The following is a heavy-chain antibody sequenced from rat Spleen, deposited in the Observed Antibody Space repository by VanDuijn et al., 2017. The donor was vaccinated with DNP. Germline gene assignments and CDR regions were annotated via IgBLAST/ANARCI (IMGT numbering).Heavy chain of an antibody. D-gene: IGHD1-11*01. CDR2: ISYSGNT. V-gene: IGHV3-1*01. J-gene: IGHJ3*01. Sequence: EVRFQESGPGLVKPSESLSLTCSVTGYSITSNYWGWIRKFPGNQMEWMGYISYSGNTNYNPSLKSRISITRDTSKNQFFLQLNSVSPEDTATYYCAKGPNYGGYSDYFDYWGQGTLVTVSS. CDR1: GYSITSNY. CDR3: AKGPNYGGYSDYFDY.